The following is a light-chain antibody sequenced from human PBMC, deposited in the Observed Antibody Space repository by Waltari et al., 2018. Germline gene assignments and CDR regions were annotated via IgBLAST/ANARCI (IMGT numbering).Light chain of an antibody. CDR2: FAT. Sequence: EVLLTQSPDFQSVTPKEKVNITCRASQSIGNSLHWYQQKPDQSPKLLIRFATQSLSGVPSRFSGSKSGTDFTLTINSLESEDAATYFCQQTGTLPQSFGQGTKLEIK. CDR3: QQTGTLPQS. CDR1: QSIGNS. J-gene: IGKJ2*03. V-gene: IGKV6-21*01.